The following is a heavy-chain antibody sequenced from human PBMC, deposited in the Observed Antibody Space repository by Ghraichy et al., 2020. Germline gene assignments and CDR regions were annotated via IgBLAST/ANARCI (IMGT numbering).Heavy chain of an antibody. CDR2: ISGSGGST. Sequence: GGSLRLSCAASGFTFSSYAMSWVRQAPGKGLEWVSAISGSGGSTYYADSVKGRFTISRDNSKNTLYLQMNSLRAEDTAVYYCAKSRAPSHSIVVPARLRGRGYFDYWGQGTLVTVSS. J-gene: IGHJ4*02. V-gene: IGHV3-23*01. CDR1: GFTFSSYA. D-gene: IGHD2-2*01. CDR3: AKSRAPSHSIVVPARLRGRGYFDY.